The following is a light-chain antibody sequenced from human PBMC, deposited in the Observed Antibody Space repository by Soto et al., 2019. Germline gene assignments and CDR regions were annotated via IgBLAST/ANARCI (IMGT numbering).Light chain of an antibody. CDR2: EVT. V-gene: IGLV2-14*01. J-gene: IGLJ1*01. CDR3: CSYTCSRTYV. Sequence: QSVLTQPASVSGSPGQSITISCTGTSSDVGAYIYVSWYQHNPGKAPKVMIYEVTNRPSGVSDRFSGSESGSTASLTISGLQAEDEADYYCCSYTCSRTYVFGTGTKVTVL. CDR1: SSDVGAYIY.